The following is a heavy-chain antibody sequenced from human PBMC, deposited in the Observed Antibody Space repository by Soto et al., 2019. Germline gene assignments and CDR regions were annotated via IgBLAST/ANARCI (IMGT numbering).Heavy chain of an antibody. CDR3: ARERSAAGTGWFDP. J-gene: IGHJ5*02. CDR1: GYTFTSYD. Sequence: QVQLVQSGAEVKKPGASVKVSCKASGYTFTSYDINWVRQATGQGLEWMGWMNPNSGNTGYAQKFQGRVTMTRNTSVSTAYMELSSLRSEDTAVYYCARERSAAGTGWFDPWGQGTLVTVSS. V-gene: IGHV1-8*01. CDR2: MNPNSGNT. D-gene: IGHD6-13*01.